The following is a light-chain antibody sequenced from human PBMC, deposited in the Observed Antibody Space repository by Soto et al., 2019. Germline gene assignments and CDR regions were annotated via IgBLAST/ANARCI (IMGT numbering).Light chain of an antibody. J-gene: IGKJ3*01. Sequence: DIQMTQSPSSLSASVGDRVTITCPASQSISTYLNWYQQKPGKAPKLLMYATSNLQSGVPSRFSGSGSGTDFTLTISSLQPEDFATYYCQQSYSTPFTFGPGTKVDIK. V-gene: IGKV1-39*01. CDR2: ATS. CDR3: QQSYSTPFT. CDR1: QSISTY.